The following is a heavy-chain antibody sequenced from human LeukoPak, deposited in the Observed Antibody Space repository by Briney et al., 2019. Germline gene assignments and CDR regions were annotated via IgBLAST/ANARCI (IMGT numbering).Heavy chain of an antibody. D-gene: IGHD3-22*01. CDR1: GGTFSSYA. J-gene: IGHJ4*02. Sequence: SVKVSCKASGGTFSSYAISWVRQAPGQGLEWMGGIIPIFGTANYAQKFQGRVTITADESTSTAYMELCSLRSEDTAVYYCARDDCYDSSGYYIDYWGQGTLVTVSS. V-gene: IGHV1-69*13. CDR3: ARDDCYDSSGYYIDY. CDR2: IIPIFGTA.